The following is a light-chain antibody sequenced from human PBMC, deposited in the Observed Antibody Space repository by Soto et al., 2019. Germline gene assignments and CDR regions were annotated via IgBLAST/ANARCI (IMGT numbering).Light chain of an antibody. CDR2: DAS. CDR1: QNINNW. J-gene: IGKJ2*01. V-gene: IGKV1-5*01. Sequence: DIQMTQSPCTLSASVGDRVTITCRASQNINNWLAWFQQKPGEAPKLLIYDASTLESGVPSRFSGSGSGTEFTLTISSLQPDDYATYSCQHYNVYYMYTFGQGTKVDIK. CDR3: QHYNVYYMYT.